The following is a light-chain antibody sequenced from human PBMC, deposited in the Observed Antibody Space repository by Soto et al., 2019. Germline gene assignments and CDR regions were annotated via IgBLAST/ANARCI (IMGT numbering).Light chain of an antibody. Sequence: QSVLTQPPSVSGAPGQRVTISCTGSSSNIGAGYDVHWYQQLPGTAPKLLIYDNNNRPSGVPDRFSGSKSGTSASLAITGLQAEDEADYYCQSYDRSLSGRVFGGGTMVTVL. CDR2: DNN. J-gene: IGLJ3*02. CDR1: SSNIGAGYD. CDR3: QSYDRSLSGRV. V-gene: IGLV1-40*01.